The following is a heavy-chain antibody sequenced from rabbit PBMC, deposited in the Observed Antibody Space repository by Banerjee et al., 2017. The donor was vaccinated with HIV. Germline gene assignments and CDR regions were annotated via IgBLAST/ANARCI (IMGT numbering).Heavy chain of an antibody. J-gene: IGHJ4*01. Sequence: QSLEESGGDLVKPGASLTLTCTASGFSFNSIYMCWVRQAPGKRPEWIACIYNGDGSTYYASWVNGRFTISKTSSTVDLKVTSLTAADTATYFCARRLTGGTAYSYYYFNLWGPGTLVTVS. CDR3: ARRLTGGTAYSYYYFNL. CDR2: IYNGDGST. V-gene: IGHV1S40*01. CDR1: GFSFNSIY. D-gene: IGHD6-1*01.